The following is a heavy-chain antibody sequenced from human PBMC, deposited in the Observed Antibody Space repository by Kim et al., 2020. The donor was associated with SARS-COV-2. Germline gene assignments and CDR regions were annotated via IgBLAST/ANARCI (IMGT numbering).Heavy chain of an antibody. CDR2: ISSSGSTI. Sequence: GGSLRLSCAASGFTFSDYYMSWIRQAPGKGLEWISYISSSGSTIYYADSVKGRFTISRDNAKNSLYLQMNSLRADDTAVFYCARDLSGGGTVLTRGIFDFWGQGTLVTVSS. V-gene: IGHV3-11*01. J-gene: IGHJ4*02. D-gene: IGHD7-27*01. CDR3: ARDLSGGGTVLTRGIFDF. CDR1: GFTFSDYY.